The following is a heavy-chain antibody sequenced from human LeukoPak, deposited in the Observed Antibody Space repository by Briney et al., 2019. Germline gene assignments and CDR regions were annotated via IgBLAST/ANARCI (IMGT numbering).Heavy chain of an antibody. D-gene: IGHD3-3*01. J-gene: IGHJ4*02. CDR1: GGSISSSSYY. Sequence: SGTLSLTCTVSGGSISSSSYYWGWIRQPPGKGLEWIGSIYYSGSTYYNPSLKSRVTISVDTSKNQFSLKLSSVTAADTAVYYCARGVIISGLGTWFDWGQGTLVTVSS. CDR3: ARGVIISGLGTWFD. V-gene: IGHV4-39*07. CDR2: IYYSGST.